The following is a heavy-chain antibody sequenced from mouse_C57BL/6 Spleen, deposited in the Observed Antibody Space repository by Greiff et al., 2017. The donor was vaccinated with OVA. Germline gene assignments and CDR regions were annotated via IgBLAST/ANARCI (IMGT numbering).Heavy chain of an antibody. CDR1: GYTFTDHT. J-gene: IGHJ1*03. D-gene: IGHD2-4*01. CDR2: IYPRDGST. V-gene: IGHV1-78*01. CDR3: ARRVYYDYEDWYFDV. Sequence: VKLQQSDAELVKPGASVKISCKVSGYTFTDHTIHWMKQRPEQGLEWIGYIYPRDGSTKYNEKFKGKATLTADKSSSTAYMQLNSLTSEDSAVYFCARRVYYDYEDWYFDVWGTGTTVTVSS.